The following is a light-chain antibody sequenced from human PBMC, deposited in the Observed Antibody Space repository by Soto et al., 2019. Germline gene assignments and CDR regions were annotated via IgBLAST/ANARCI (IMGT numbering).Light chain of an antibody. Sequence: QSVLTQPPSVSGGPGQRVTISCTGRSSNIGAGYDVHWYQQLPGTAPKLLIYDNSNRPSGVPDRFSGSKSGTSASLAITGLQAEDEADYYCQSYDRSLSGSRVFGTGTKLTVL. V-gene: IGLV1-40*01. J-gene: IGLJ1*01. CDR1: SSNIGAGYD. CDR2: DNS. CDR3: QSYDRSLSGSRV.